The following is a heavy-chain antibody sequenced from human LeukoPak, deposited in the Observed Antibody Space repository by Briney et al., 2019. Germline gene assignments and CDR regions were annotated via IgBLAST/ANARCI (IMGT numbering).Heavy chain of an antibody. CDR2: VSGGGGTT. D-gene: IGHD2-2*01. CDR3: AKDMGYCSSATCYGLDY. Sequence: GGSLRLSCAASGFTFSSYAMSWVRQAPGKGLEWVSTVSGGGGTTYYADSVKGRFTISRDNSKNTLFLQMNSLRAEDTAIYYCAKDMGYCSSATCYGLDYWGQGTLDTVSS. J-gene: IGHJ4*02. CDR1: GFTFSSYA. V-gene: IGHV3-23*01.